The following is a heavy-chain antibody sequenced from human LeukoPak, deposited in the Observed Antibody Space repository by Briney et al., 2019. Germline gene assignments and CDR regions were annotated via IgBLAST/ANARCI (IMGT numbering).Heavy chain of an antibody. V-gene: IGHV1-69*04. CDR2: IIPILGIT. CDR3: ARDPSGGYVPYFDY. CDR1: GGTFSSYA. J-gene: IGHJ4*02. D-gene: IGHD3-16*01. Sequence: SSVKVSCKASGGTFSSYAISWVRQAPGQGLEWMGRIIPILGITNYAQKFQGRVTITADKSTSTAYMELSSLRSDDTAVYYCARDPSGGYVPYFDYWGQGTLVTVSS.